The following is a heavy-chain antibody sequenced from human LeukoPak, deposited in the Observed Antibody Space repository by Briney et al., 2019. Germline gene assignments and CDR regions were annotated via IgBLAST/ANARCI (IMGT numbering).Heavy chain of an antibody. J-gene: IGHJ4*02. CDR3: ARGGPESGGYSGYANFDY. CDR2: IYHSGST. V-gene: IGHV4-30-2*01. CDR1: GGSISSGGYS. D-gene: IGHD5-12*01. Sequence: PSETLSLTCAVSGGSISSGGYSWSWIRQPPGKGLEWIGYIYHSGSTYYNPSLKSRVTISVDTSKNQISLKLSSVTAADTAVYYCARGGPESGGYSGYANFDYWGQGTLVTVFS.